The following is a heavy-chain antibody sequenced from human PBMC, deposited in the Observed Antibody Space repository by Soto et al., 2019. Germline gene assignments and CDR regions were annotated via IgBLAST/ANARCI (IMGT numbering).Heavy chain of an antibody. Sequence: EVQLVESGGGLVQPGGSLRLSCAVSAFTLSDHFIDWVRQAPGKGLEWVGRSRDKAHSYTTECRASVKGRFTISRDDSRNALYLQMNSLKTEDTAVYYCARNLAYGGGYTFDYWGQGTLVTVSS. CDR2: SRDKAHSYTT. D-gene: IGHD2-21*01. J-gene: IGHJ4*02. V-gene: IGHV3-72*01. CDR3: ARNLAYGGGYTFDY. CDR1: AFTLSDHF.